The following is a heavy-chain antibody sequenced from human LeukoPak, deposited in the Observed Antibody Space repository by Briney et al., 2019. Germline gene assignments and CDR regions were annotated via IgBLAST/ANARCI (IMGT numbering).Heavy chain of an antibody. CDR3: ARDRYDYVWGSYRHFDY. Sequence: GGSLRLSCAACGFTFSSYDMHWVRQATGKGLEWVSGIGTAGDTYYPGSVKGQFTISRENAKNSLYLQMNSLRAEDTAVYYCARDRYDYVWGSYRHFDYWGQGTLVTVSS. V-gene: IGHV3-13*03. D-gene: IGHD3-16*02. CDR1: GFTFSSYD. J-gene: IGHJ4*02. CDR2: IGTAGDT.